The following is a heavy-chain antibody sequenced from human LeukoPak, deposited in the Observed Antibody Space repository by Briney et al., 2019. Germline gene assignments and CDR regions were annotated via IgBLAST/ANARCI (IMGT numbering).Heavy chain of an antibody. Sequence: GGSLRLSCAVSGFTFSSRAMSWVRQAPGQGLEWVSAITGSGGDTYYADSVRGRFTISRDNSRNTLYLQMNSLRAEDTAVYYCAKESGSAYDYWGQGVLVTVSS. CDR1: GFTFSSRA. CDR3: AKESGSAYDY. CDR2: ITGSGGDT. V-gene: IGHV3-23*01. J-gene: IGHJ4*02. D-gene: IGHD3-10*01.